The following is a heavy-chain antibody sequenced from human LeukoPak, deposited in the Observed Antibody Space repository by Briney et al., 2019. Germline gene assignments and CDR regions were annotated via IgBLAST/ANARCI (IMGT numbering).Heavy chain of an antibody. V-gene: IGHV3-7*01. J-gene: IGHJ1*01. CDR1: GFTFSSYW. Sequence: GGSQRLSCAASGFTFSSYWMSRVRQAPGKGLEWVANIKQDGSEKYYVDSVKGRFTISRDNAKNSLYLQMNSLRAEDTAVYYCARDMSRYCSSTSCYGHFQHWGQGTLVTVSS. CDR2: IKQDGSEK. CDR3: ARDMSRYCSSTSCYGHFQH. D-gene: IGHD2-2*01.